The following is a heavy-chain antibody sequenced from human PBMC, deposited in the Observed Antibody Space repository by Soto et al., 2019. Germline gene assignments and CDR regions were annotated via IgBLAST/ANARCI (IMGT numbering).Heavy chain of an antibody. CDR3: ASPDYSHFDL. CDR2: IYYSGST. CDR1: GGSISTKNW. Sequence: SETLSLTCAVSGGSISTKNWLSCVRHPPGKGLQWIGEIYYSGSTNYNPSLKSRVTISVDKSKNQFSLNLRSVTAADTAVYYCASPDYSHFDLWGQGTMETVSS. D-gene: IGHD4-17*01. J-gene: IGHJ4*02. V-gene: IGHV4-4*02.